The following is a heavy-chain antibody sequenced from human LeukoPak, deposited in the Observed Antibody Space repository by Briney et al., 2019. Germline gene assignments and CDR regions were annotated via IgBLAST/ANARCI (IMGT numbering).Heavy chain of an antibody. Sequence: ASVKVSCKASEYTFTSYDINWVRQAPGQGLEWMGWMNPNSGNTGYAQEFQGRVTMTRNISISTAYMELSGLRFEDTAVYYCARGTSRGYCSSNTCYVLDYWGQGTLVTVSS. D-gene: IGHD2-2*03. CDR1: EYTFTSYD. V-gene: IGHV1-8*01. CDR3: ARGTSRGYCSSNTCYVLDY. J-gene: IGHJ4*02. CDR2: MNPNSGNT.